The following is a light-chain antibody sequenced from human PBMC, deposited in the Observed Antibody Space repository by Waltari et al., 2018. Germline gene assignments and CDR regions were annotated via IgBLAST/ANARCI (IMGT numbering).Light chain of an antibody. J-gene: IGLJ3*02. V-gene: IGLV4-69*01. CDR3: QTGGHGTWV. Sequence: QLVLTQSPSVSASLGASVRPTCTLSSGHSSNVIAWHQQQPEKGPRYLMRVNSDGSHSKGDEIPDRFSGSSSGAERYLTISSLQSEDEADYYCQTGGHGTWVFGGGTKLTVL. CDR2: VNSDGSH. CDR1: SGHSSNV.